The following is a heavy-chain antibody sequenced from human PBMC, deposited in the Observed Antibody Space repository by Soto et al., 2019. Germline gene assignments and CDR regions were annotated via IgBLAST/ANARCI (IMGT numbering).Heavy chain of an antibody. CDR3: AKDSGLPGDFGILIHAFDI. CDR2: VNGSLDSA. V-gene: IGHV3-23*01. CDR1: GFTFRDYA. J-gene: IGHJ3*02. Sequence: EVQLLESGGALGQPGGSLRLSCEVSGFTFRDYAMSWVRQAPGTGLEWVSTVNGSLDSAYYSDAVKGRFTVSRAHSRNVLYLQMVSLRAEETGVYYCAKDSGLPGDFGILIHAFDIWGQGTLGTVSS. D-gene: IGHD3-10*01.